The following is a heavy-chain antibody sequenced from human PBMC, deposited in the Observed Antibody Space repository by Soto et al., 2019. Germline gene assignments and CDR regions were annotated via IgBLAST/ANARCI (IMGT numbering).Heavy chain of an antibody. CDR2: IYHGGST. CDR3: ARSPMFIAEIYQYNMDV. CDR1: RGWISTNNW. J-gene: IGHJ6*02. V-gene: IGHV4-4*02. Sequence: PSVTRSRTGAVSRGWISTNNWWSWVRQPPGKGLEWSGEIYHGGSTNYNPSLKRRVTISVDKSKNQFSLKLRSVTAADTAVYYCARSPMFIAEIYQYNMDVWGQGTTVT. D-gene: IGHD6-13*01.